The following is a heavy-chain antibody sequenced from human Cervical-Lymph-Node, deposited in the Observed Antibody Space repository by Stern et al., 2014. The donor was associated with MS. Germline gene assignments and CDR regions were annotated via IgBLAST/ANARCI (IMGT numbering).Heavy chain of an antibody. CDR3: ARIDGSSFRGYYYAMDV. CDR1: GFSLTTIKMG. V-gene: IGHV2-26*01. J-gene: IGHJ6*02. CDR2: TFSIDEK. D-gene: IGHD6-13*01. Sequence: QITLKESGPVLVKPTETLTLTCTVSGFSLTTIKMGVSWIRQPPGKALEWFAHTFSIDEKSYTTSLKNRLTISKDTSKSQVVLTMTNMDPVDTATYYCARIDGSSFRGYYYAMDVWGQGTTVTVSS.